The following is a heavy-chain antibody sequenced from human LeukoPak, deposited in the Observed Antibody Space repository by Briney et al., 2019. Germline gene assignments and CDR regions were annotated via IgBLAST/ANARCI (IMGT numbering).Heavy chain of an antibody. CDR1: GYTFTTYG. V-gene: IGHV7-4-1*02. D-gene: IGHD6-19*01. Sequence: ASVKVSSKASGYTFTTYGISSVRQAPGQGLEWMGWINTNTGNPTYAQGFTGRFVFSLDTSVRTAYLQISSLKAEDTAVYYCARKYSSGWGDLGYWGQGTLVTVSS. CDR2: INTNTGNP. CDR3: ARKYSSGWGDLGY. J-gene: IGHJ4*02.